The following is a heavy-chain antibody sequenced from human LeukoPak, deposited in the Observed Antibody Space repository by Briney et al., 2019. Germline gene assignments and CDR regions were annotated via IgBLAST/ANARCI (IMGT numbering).Heavy chain of an antibody. J-gene: IGHJ6*02. CDR1: GYTFTSYG. Sequence: GASVKVSCKASGYTFTSYGISWVRQAPGQGLEWMGWISAYNGNTNYAQKLQGRVTMTTDTSTSTAYMELRSLRSDDTAVYYCARDLLTTTWPNVLYYYYGMDVWGQGTTVTVSS. CDR3: ARDLLTTTWPNVLYYYYGMDV. V-gene: IGHV1-18*01. CDR2: ISAYNGNT. D-gene: IGHD4-17*01.